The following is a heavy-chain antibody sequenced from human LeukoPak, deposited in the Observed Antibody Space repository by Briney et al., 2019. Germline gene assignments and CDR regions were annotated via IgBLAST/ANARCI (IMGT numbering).Heavy chain of an antibody. CDR1: GGSISSYY. CDR2: ISSSRNTI. J-gene: IGHJ3*02. CDR3: ARDLDGSGWTGSDAFDI. Sequence: PSETLSLTCTVSGGSISSYYWSWIRQPPGKGLEWVSYISSSRNTIYYADSVKGRFTISRDNAKNSLYLQMNSLRAEDTAVYYCARDLDGSGWTGSDAFDIWGQGTMVTVSP. V-gene: IGHV3-48*04. D-gene: IGHD6-19*01.